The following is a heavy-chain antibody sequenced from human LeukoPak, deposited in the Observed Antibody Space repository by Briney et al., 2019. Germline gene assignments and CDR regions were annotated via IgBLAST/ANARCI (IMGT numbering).Heavy chain of an antibody. D-gene: IGHD6-19*01. V-gene: IGHV3-11*01. CDR3: ARDPTGYSSGWYKNWFDP. J-gene: IGHJ5*02. Sequence: GGSLRLSCAAPGLIFSGYYMGWIRQAPGKGLEWVSYITSSGSMMYYADSVKGRFTISRDNAKNSLYVQMDSLRAEDTAVYYCARDPTGYSSGWYKNWFDPWGQGTLVTVSS. CDR2: ITSSGSMM. CDR1: GLIFSGYY.